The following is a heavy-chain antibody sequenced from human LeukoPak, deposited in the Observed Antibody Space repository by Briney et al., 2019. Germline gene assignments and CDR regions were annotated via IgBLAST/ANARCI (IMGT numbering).Heavy chain of an antibody. Sequence: ASVKVSCKASGYTFTSYGISWVRQAPGQGLEWMGWISAYNGNTNYAQKLQGRVTMTTDTSTSTAYMELRSLRSDDTAVYYCVREVTNFPSYHYDSSGWLDVWGKGTTVTISS. CDR3: VREVTNFPSYHYDSSGWLDV. D-gene: IGHD3-22*01. CDR1: GYTFTSYG. CDR2: ISAYNGNT. V-gene: IGHV1-18*01. J-gene: IGHJ6*04.